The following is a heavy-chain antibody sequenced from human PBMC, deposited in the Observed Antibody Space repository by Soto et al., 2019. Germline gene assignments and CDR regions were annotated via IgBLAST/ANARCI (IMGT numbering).Heavy chain of an antibody. V-gene: IGHV3-23*01. J-gene: IGHJ6*03. CDR2: ISGSGGST. D-gene: IGHD2-15*01. CDR1: GFTFSSYA. CDR3: AKDERGYCSGGSCYSWDCYYYYMDV. Sequence: EVQLLESGGGLVQPGGSLRLSCAASGFTFSSYAMSWVRQAPGKGLEWVSAISGSGGSTYYADSVKGRFTISRVNSKNALYLQMIRLRAEDTAVYYCAKDERGYCSGGSCYSWDCYYYYMDVWGKGTTVTVSS.